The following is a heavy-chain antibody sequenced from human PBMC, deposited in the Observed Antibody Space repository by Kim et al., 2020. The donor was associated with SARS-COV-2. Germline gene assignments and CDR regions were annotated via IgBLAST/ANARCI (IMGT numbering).Heavy chain of an antibody. CDR2: ISYDGSNK. J-gene: IGHJ5*02. CDR1: GFTFSSYG. D-gene: IGHD3-9*01. Sequence: GGSLRLSCAASGFTFSSYGMHWVRQAPGKGLEWVAVISYDGSNKYYADSVKGRFTISRDNSKNTLYLQMNSLRAEDTAVYYCAKGPLRYFDWNWFDPWGQGTLVTLSS. V-gene: IGHV3-30*18. CDR3: AKGPLRYFDWNWFDP.